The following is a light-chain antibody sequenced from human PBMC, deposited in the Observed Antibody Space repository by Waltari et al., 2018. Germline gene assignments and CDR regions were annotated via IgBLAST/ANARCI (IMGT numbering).Light chain of an antibody. Sequence: QSVLTQPPSVSGAPGQRVPISCTGSSPNIGAGYDVHWYQQLPGTAPKLLIYGNSNRPSGVPDRFSGSKSGTSASLAITGLQAEDEADYYCQSYDSSLSVVFGGGTKLTVL. CDR3: QSYDSSLSVV. J-gene: IGLJ2*01. CDR1: SPNIGAGYD. V-gene: IGLV1-40*01. CDR2: GNS.